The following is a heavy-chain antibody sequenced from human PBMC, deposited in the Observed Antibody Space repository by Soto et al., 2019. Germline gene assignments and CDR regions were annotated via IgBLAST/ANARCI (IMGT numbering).Heavy chain of an antibody. CDR1: GVSISSDEYF. V-gene: IGHV4-30-4*01. J-gene: IGHJ4*02. D-gene: IGHD3-10*01. CDR3: ARGSDVMARGVTFFDY. Sequence: KPSETLSLTCTVSGVSISSDEYFWSWIRQSPGKGLEMIGYIYRSGTIFSNPSLESRVAMSVDRSKSQFSLELSSVTAADTAVYYCARGSDVMARGVTFFDYWGQGILVTVSS. CDR2: IYRSGTI.